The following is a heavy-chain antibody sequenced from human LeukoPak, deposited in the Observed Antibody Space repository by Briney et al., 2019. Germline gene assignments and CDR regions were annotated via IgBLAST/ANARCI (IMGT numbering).Heavy chain of an antibody. Sequence: SETLSLTCTASGGSIGSYYWSWIRQPPGKGLEWIGYIYYSGSTNYNPSLKSRVTISLDTSKNQFSMNLISVTAADTAVYYCARDGGAAACKLDYWGQGTLVTVSS. CDR3: ARDGGAAACKLDY. J-gene: IGHJ4*02. CDR2: IYYSGST. V-gene: IGHV4-59*01. D-gene: IGHD6-13*01. CDR1: GGSIGSYY.